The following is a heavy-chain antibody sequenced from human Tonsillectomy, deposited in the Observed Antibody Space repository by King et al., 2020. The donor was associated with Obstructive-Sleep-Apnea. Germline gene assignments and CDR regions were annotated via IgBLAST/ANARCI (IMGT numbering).Heavy chain of an antibody. Sequence: VQLQESGPGLVKPSETLSLTCAVSGGSTSSSNWWSWVRQPPGKGREWIGEIYHSGSTHYNPSLKSRVTISVDKSKNQFSLKVSSVTAADTAVYYCARGTPHYCSGGSCYSYGLDYWGQGTLVTVSS. J-gene: IGHJ4*02. D-gene: IGHD2-15*01. CDR2: IYHSGST. CDR3: ARGTPHYCSGGSCYSYGLDY. CDR1: GGSTSSSNW. V-gene: IGHV4-4*02.